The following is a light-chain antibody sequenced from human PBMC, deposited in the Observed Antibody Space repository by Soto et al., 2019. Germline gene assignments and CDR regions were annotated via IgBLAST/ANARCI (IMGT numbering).Light chain of an antibody. CDR1: QRVRSN. J-gene: IGKJ1*01. Sequence: TVLTQSPGTLSLSPGERATLSLRASQRVRSNLAWYQQKPGQAPRLLIYGASTRATGIPARFSGSGSGTDFTLTISDVGPEDFAVYYCHQRQSWPRTFGQGTKVDIK. CDR2: GAS. CDR3: HQRQSWPRT. V-gene: IGKV3-11*01.